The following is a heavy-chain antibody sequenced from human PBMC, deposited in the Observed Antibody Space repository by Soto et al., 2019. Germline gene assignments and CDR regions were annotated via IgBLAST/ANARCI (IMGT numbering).Heavy chain of an antibody. CDR2: IIPIFGTA. V-gene: IGHV1-69*01. Sequence: QVQLVQSGAEVKKPGSSVKVSCKASGGTFSSYAISWVRQAPGLGLEWMGGIIPIFGTANYAQKFQGRVTITADESTSTAYMELSSLRSEDTAVYYCASASYSSGLGWFDLWGQGTLVTVSS. CDR3: ASASYSSGLGWFDL. D-gene: IGHD6-19*01. J-gene: IGHJ5*02. CDR1: GGTFSSYA.